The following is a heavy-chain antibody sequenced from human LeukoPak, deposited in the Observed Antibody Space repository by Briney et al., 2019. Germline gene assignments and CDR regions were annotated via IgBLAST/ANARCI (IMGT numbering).Heavy chain of an antibody. V-gene: IGHV3-23*01. D-gene: IGHD2-21*01. Sequence: GGSLRLSCVGSGFTFRSHAMSWVRQAPEKGLGFVSGVYENGGTTYYADSVKGRFSISRDNSKNTLYLQMDSLRGEDTAVYYCAKDFRIGYSAHFDYWGQGALVTVSS. CDR1: GFTFRSHA. J-gene: IGHJ4*02. CDR2: VYENGGTT. CDR3: AKDFRIGYSAHFDY.